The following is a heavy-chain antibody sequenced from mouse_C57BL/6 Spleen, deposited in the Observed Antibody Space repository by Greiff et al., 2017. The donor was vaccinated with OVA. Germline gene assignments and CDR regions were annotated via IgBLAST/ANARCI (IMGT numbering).Heavy chain of an antibody. CDR1: GYTFTDYE. D-gene: IGHD2-5*01. CDR2: IDPETGGT. J-gene: IGHJ4*01. Sequence: QVQLKESGAELVRPGASVTLSCKASGYTFTDYEMHWVKQTPVHGLEWIGAIDPETGGTAYKQKFKGKAILTADKSSSTAYMELRSLTSEDSAVYYCTRELYSNFSMDYWGQGTSVTVSS. V-gene: IGHV1-15*01. CDR3: TRELYSNFSMDY.